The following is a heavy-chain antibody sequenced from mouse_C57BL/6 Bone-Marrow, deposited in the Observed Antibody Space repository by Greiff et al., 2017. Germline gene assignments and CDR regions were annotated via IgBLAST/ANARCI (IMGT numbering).Heavy chain of an antibody. D-gene: IGHD1-1*01. J-gene: IGHJ2*01. CDR2: INYDGSST. V-gene: IGHV5-16*01. CDR1: GFTFSDYY. Sequence: EVQRVESEGGLVQPGSSMKLSCTASGFTFSDYYMAWVRQVPEKGLEWVANINYDGSSTYYLDSLKSRFIISRDNAKNILYLQMSSLKSEDTATYYCARDDGSYYYGLDYWGQGTTLTVSS. CDR3: ARDDGSYYYGLDY.